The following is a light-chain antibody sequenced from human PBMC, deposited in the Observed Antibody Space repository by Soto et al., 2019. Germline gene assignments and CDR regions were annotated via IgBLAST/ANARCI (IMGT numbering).Light chain of an antibody. CDR3: LHHGSSLWT. CDR2: GAS. V-gene: IGKV3-20*01. J-gene: IGKJ1*01. CDR1: QSITNY. Sequence: EIVMTQSPATLSVSPGERATLSCRASQSITNYLAWYQQKPGQAPRLLIYGASTRATGIPARFSGSGSGTDFTLTISRLEPEDFAMYYCLHHGSSLWTFGQGTKVDIK.